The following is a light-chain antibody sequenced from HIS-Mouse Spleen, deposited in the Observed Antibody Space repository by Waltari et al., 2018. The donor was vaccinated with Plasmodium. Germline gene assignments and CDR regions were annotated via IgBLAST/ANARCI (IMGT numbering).Light chain of an antibody. CDR3: CSYAGSYTYV. V-gene: IGLV2-11*01. J-gene: IGLJ1*01. CDR2: DVS. CDR1: SSDVGGYNY. Sequence: QSALTQPRSVSGSTGQSVTIPCTGTSSDVGGYNYVSWYQQHPGKAPKLSIYDVSKRPSGVPDRFSGSKSGNTASLTISGLQAEDEADYYCCSYAGSYTYVFGTGTKVTVL.